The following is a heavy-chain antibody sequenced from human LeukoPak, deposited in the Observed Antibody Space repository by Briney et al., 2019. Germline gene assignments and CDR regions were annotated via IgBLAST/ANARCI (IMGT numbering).Heavy chain of an antibody. CDR3: ARESYDSSGYYYGGYYYYMDV. J-gene: IGHJ6*03. D-gene: IGHD3-22*01. V-gene: IGHV4-39*07. CDR1: GGSISSSSYY. Sequence: SETLSLTCTVSGGSISSSSYYWGWIRQPPGKGLEWIGSIYYSGSTYYNPSLKSRVTISVDTSKNQFSLKLSSVTAADTAVYYCARESYDSSGYYYGGYYYYMDVWGKGTTVSVSS. CDR2: IYYSGST.